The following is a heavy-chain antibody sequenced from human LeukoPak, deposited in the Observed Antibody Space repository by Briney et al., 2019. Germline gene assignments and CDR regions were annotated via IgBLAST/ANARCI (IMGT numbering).Heavy chain of an antibody. CDR1: GFAFSSNG. V-gene: IGHV3-30*18. CDR2: ISYDGSNK. CDR3: AKDRSSSWTWTIDY. Sequence: PGGSLRLSCAASGFAFSSNGMHWVRQAPGKGLEWVALISYDGSNKYYADSVKGRFTISRDNSKNTLYLQMNSLRAEDTAVYYCAKDRSSSWTWTIDYWGQGTLVPVSS. J-gene: IGHJ4*02. D-gene: IGHD6-13*01.